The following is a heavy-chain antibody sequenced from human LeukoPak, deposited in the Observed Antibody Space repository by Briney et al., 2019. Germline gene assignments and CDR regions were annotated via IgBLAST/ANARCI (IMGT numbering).Heavy chain of an antibody. Sequence: GGSLRLSCAASGFTFSSYSMNWVRQAPGKGLEWVAVISYDGSNKYYADSVKGRFTISRDNSKNTLYLQMNSLRAEDTAVYYCAREIRYSSGWYYFDYWGQGTLVTVSS. J-gene: IGHJ4*02. D-gene: IGHD6-19*01. CDR2: ISYDGSNK. CDR3: AREIRYSSGWYYFDY. CDR1: GFTFSSYS. V-gene: IGHV3-30*03.